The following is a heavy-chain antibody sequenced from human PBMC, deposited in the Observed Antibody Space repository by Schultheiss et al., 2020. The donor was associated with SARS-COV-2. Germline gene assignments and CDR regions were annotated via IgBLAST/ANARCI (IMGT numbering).Heavy chain of an antibody. J-gene: IGHJ6*02. CDR1: GFTVSIAW. D-gene: IGHD5-18*01. V-gene: IGHV3-15*07. CDR3: TTDLDRAMLLAGYRWYYGMDV. CDR2: IKSKTDGGTT. Sequence: GGSLRLSCAASGFTVSIAWMNWVRQAPGKGLEWVGRIKSKTDGGTTDYAAPVKGRFTISRDDSKTTLYLDMNSLQTEDTGVYYCTTDLDRAMLLAGYRWYYGMDVWGQGTTVTVSS.